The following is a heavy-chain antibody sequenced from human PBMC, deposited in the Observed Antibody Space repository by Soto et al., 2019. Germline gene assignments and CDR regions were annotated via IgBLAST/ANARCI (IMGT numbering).Heavy chain of an antibody. CDR1: GGSIRTYY. D-gene: IGHD1-26*01. CDR2: MSYSGSS. V-gene: IGHV4-59*01. Sequence: TLSLTCSVSGGSIRTYYWSWVRQPPGKGLEWIGYMSYSGSSNYSPSLKSRVTLSVDTSKNQFSLKLTSVTAADTAVYYCASVQIGSYFAYFAYWNQGTLVTV. CDR3: ASVQIGSYFAYFAY. J-gene: IGHJ4*02.